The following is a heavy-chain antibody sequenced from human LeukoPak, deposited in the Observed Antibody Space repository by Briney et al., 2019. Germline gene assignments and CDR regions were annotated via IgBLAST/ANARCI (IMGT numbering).Heavy chain of an antibody. D-gene: IGHD6-6*01. Sequence: LGGSLRLSCAASGFTFSTYYMNWVRQAPGKGLEWVSFITGSSSYIYYTDSVKGRFTISRDNAKNSLFLQMNSLRDEDTAVYYCASGFSSSPYFDYWGQGTLVTVPT. J-gene: IGHJ4*02. V-gene: IGHV3-21*01. CDR2: ITGSSSYI. CDR3: ASGFSSSPYFDY. CDR1: GFTFSTYY.